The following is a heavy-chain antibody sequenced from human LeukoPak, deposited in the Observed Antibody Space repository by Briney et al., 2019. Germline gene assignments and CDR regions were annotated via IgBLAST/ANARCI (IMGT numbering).Heavy chain of an antibody. D-gene: IGHD1-1*01. J-gene: IGHJ4*02. CDR2: ISWNSGSI. CDR3: ARRGTGPFDY. V-gene: IGHV3-9*01. Sequence: GGSLRLSCAASGFTFDDYAMHWVRQAPGKGLEWVSGISWNSGSIGYADSVKGRFTISRDNAKNSLYLQMNSLRAEDTAVYYCARRGTGPFDYLGQGILVTVSS. CDR1: GFTFDDYA.